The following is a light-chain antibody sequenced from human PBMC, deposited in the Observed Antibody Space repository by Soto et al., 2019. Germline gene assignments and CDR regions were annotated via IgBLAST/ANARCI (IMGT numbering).Light chain of an antibody. V-gene: IGKV1-8*01. Sequence: AIRMTQSPSSFSASTGDRVNITCRASQGISSYLAWYQQKPGKAPKLLIYAASTLQSGVPSRFSGSGSGTDFTLTISCLQSEEFATYYCQQYYSYPLTFGQGTKVDIK. CDR3: QQYYSYPLT. J-gene: IGKJ1*01. CDR2: AAS. CDR1: QGISSY.